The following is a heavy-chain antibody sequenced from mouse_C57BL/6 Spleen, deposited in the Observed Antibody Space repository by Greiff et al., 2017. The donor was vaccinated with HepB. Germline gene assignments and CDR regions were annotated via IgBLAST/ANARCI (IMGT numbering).Heavy chain of an antibody. D-gene: IGHD3-2*02. CDR2: IHPSDSDT. Sequence: QVQLQQPGAELVKPGASVKVSYKASGYTFTSYWMHWVKQRPGQGLEWIGRIHPSDSDTNYNQKFKGKATLTVDKSSSTAYMQLSSLTSEDSAVYYCAIPRAAQAMDYWGQGTSVTVSS. V-gene: IGHV1-74*01. J-gene: IGHJ4*01. CDR1: GYTFTSYW. CDR3: AIPRAAQAMDY.